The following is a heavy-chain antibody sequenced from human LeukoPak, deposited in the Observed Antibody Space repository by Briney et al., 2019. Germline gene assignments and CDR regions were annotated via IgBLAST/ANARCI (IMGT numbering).Heavy chain of an antibody. CDR3: ARDSRDSSGSVFDY. J-gene: IGHJ4*02. CDR1: GGSISSSSYY. CDR2: IYYSGST. Sequence: SETLSLTCTVSGGSISSSSYYWGWIRQPPGKGLEWIGSIYYSGSTYYNPSLKSRVTISVDTSKNQFSLKLSSVTAADTAVYYCARDSRDSSGSVFDYWGQGTLVTVSS. V-gene: IGHV4-39*07. D-gene: IGHD3-22*01.